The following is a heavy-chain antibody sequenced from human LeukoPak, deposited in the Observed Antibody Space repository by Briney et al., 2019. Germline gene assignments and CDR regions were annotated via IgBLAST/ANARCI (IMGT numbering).Heavy chain of an antibody. Sequence: SETLSLTCAVHGASFSYYYWSWVRQPPGKGLEWIGEVSDSGHTRSNPSLRSRFTMSVDTSKRQLSLRLTSVTAADTAVYYCASCNAKTSLTNFDYWGQGTLVTVSS. J-gene: IGHJ4*02. V-gene: IGHV4-34*01. CDR2: VSDSGHT. CDR1: GASFSYYY. D-gene: IGHD2/OR15-2a*01. CDR3: ASCNAKTSLTNFDY.